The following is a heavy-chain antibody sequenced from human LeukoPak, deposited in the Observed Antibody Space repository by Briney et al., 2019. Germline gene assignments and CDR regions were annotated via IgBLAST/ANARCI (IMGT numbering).Heavy chain of an antibody. J-gene: IGHJ4*02. CDR3: AKADIVVVLAANLDY. CDR2: ISYDGSNK. CDR1: GFTFSSYG. V-gene: IGHV3-30*18. D-gene: IGHD2-15*01. Sequence: PGGSLRLSCAASGFTFSSYGMHWVRQAPGKGLEWVAVISYDGSNKYYADSVKGRFTISRDNSKNTLYLQMNSLRAEDTAVYYCAKADIVVVLAANLDYWGQGTLVTVSS.